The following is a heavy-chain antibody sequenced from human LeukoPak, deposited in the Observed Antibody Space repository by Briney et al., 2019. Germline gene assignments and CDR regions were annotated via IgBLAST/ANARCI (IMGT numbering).Heavy chain of an antibody. J-gene: IGHJ5*02. CDR3: ARPPKRGYGGVYLFDP. CDR2: IYPGDSDT. V-gene: IGHV5-51*01. Sequence: GESLEISCKGSGYSFTSYWIGWVRQMPGKGLEWMGIIYPGDSDTRYSPSLQGQVTISADKSISTAYLQWSSLKASDTAMYYCARPPKRGYGGVYLFDPWGQGTLVTVSS. CDR1: GYSFTSYW. D-gene: IGHD3-16*01.